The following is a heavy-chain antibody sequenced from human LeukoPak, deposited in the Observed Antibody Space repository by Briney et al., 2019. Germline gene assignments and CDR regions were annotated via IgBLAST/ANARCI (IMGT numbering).Heavy chain of an antibody. CDR1: GGSISTYY. D-gene: IGHD5-24*01. Sequence: PSETLSLTCTISGGSISTYYWSWIRQPAGKGLEWIGRIYTSGSTHYNPSLKSRVSISVDTSKNHFSLKLSSATAADTAVYYCARVTLPGRDGYNGGGYYFDYWGQGTLVTVSS. V-gene: IGHV4-4*07. CDR2: IYTSGST. J-gene: IGHJ4*02. CDR3: ARVTLPGRDGYNGGGYYFDY.